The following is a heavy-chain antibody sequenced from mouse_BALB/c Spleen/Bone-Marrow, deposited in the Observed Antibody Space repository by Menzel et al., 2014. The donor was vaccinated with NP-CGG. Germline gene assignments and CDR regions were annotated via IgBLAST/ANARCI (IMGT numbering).Heavy chain of an antibody. CDR1: GFAFSYYD. Sequence: EAQVVESGGGLVKSGGALKISRAASGFAFSYYDMFWVRLIPGKRLEWVAYVRCGGGSSCYPDTVKGRFAISRDNAKNTLYQQMSSLKSKDTAMYDCASHPRGTTMIHDAMDYWGQGTSVTVSS. V-gene: IGHV5-12-1*01. CDR3: ASHPRGTTMIHDAMDY. D-gene: IGHD2-4*01. CDR2: VRCGGGSS. J-gene: IGHJ4*01.